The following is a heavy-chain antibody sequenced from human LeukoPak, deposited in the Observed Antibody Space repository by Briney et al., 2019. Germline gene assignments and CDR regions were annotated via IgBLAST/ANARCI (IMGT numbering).Heavy chain of an antibody. CDR3: AKGYSGYDFDY. CDR2: ISGSGTTI. D-gene: IGHD5-12*01. CDR1: GFTFSSYS. J-gene: IGHJ4*02. Sequence: GGSLRLSCAASGFTFSSYSMNWVRQAPGKGLEWVSYISGSGTTIYYADSVKGRFTISRDNAKNSLYLQMNSLRAEDTAVYYCAKGYSGYDFDYWGQGTLVTVSS. V-gene: IGHV3-48*01.